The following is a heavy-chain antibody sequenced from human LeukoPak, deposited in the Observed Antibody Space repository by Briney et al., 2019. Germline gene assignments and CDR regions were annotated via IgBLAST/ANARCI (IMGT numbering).Heavy chain of an antibody. CDR2: ISGSGGST. V-gene: IGHV3-23*01. CDR1: GFSSSSYA. CDR3: AKSESLWFGEYAFDI. D-gene: IGHD3-10*01. Sequence: PGGSLRLSCAPSGFSSSSYAMSSVRQGPQRGLEWVSAISGSGGSTYYADPVKGRFTISRDNSKNTLYLQMNSLRAEDTGVYYCAKSESLWFGEYAFDIWGQGTMVTVSS. J-gene: IGHJ3*02.